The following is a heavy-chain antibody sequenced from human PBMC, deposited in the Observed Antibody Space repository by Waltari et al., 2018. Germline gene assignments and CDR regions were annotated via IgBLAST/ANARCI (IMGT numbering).Heavy chain of an antibody. D-gene: IGHD3-22*01. CDR2: ISDSGVIT. CDR3: ARHLYSIDYLELAK. J-gene: IGHJ4*02. Sequence: EEHLLESGGGLAQPGGSLRLSCAASGFNFISSAMGWVRQATGKVLESVSGISDSGVITKYADSVKGRFTVSRDNSKNTVFLHLNSLRAEDTAIYYCARHLYSIDYLELAKWGQGTLVTVSS. V-gene: IGHV3-23*01. CDR1: GFNFISSA.